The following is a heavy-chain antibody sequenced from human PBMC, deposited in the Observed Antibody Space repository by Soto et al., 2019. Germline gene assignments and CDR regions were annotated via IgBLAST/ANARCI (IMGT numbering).Heavy chain of an antibody. D-gene: IGHD3-22*01. CDR3: ARDLRDSSGKPGPFDY. J-gene: IGHJ4*02. Sequence: GGSLRLSCAASGFTVSSNYMSWVRQAPGKGLEWVSVIYSGGSTYYADSVKGRFTISRDNSKNTLYLQMNSLRAEDTAVYYCARDLRDSSGKPGPFDYWGQGTLVTVSS. V-gene: IGHV3-53*01. CDR1: GFTVSSNY. CDR2: IYSGGST.